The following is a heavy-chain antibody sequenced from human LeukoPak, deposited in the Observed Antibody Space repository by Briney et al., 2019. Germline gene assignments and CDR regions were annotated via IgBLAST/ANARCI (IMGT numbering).Heavy chain of an antibody. J-gene: IGHJ5*02. D-gene: IGHD3-3*01. V-gene: IGHV1-2*02. CDR1: GYTFTGYY. CDR3: ARDKRRFLEWLFDP. CDR2: INPNSGGT. Sequence: ASVKVSCKASGYTFTGYYMHWVRQAPGQGLEWMGWINPNSGGTNYAQKFQGRVTMTRDTSISTAYMELSRLRSDDTAVCYCARDKRRFLEWLFDPWGQGTLVTVSS.